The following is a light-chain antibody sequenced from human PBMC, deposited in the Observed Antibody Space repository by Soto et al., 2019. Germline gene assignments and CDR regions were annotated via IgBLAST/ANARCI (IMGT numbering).Light chain of an antibody. V-gene: IGKV1-9*01. CDR2: AAS. J-gene: IGKJ5*01. CDR1: QGINSY. CDR3: QQINSYPIT. Sequence: DIQLTQSPSFLSASVGDRVTITCRASQGINSYLAWYQQKPGQVPKLLIYAASTLQSGVPSRFSGSGSGTEFTLTISSLQPEDFATYYCQQINSYPITFGQGTRLEI.